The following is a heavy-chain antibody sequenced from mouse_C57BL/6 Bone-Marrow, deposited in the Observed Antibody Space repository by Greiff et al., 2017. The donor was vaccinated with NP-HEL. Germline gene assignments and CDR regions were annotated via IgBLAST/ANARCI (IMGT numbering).Heavy chain of an antibody. CDR1: GYTFTDYY. D-gene: IGHD1-1*01. V-gene: IGHV1-19*01. CDR2: INPYNGGT. CDR3: ANYYGSSPAFDV. Sequence: VQLKQSGPVLVKPGASVKMSCKASGYTFTDYYMNWVKQSHGKSLEWIGVINPYNGGTSYNQKFKGKATLTVDKSSSTAYMELNSLTSEDSAVYYCANYYGSSPAFDVWGTGTTVTVSS. J-gene: IGHJ1*03.